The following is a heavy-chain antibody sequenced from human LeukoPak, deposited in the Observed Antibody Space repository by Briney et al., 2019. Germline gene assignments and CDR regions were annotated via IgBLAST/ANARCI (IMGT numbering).Heavy chain of an antibody. CDR2: INHSGST. CDR1: GGSFSDYY. CDR3: ARGPPGYCTGGSCYSYCYYYYMDV. D-gene: IGHD2-15*01. J-gene: IGHJ6*03. V-gene: IGHV4-34*01. Sequence: PSETLSLTCAVYGGSFSDYYWSWIRQPPGKGLEWIGEINHSGSTNYNPSLKSRVTISVDTSKNQFSLKLSSVTAADTAVYYCARGPPGYCTGGSCYSYCYYYYMDVWAKGTTVTVSS.